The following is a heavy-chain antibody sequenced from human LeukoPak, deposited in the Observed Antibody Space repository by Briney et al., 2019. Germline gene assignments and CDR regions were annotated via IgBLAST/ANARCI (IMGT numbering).Heavy chain of an antibody. Sequence: GGSLRLSCAASGFTFSIYAMHWVRQAPGKGLERVAVISYDGSNKYYADSVKGRFTISRDNSKNTLYLQMNSLRAEDTAVYYCARAAGDFWSGYYREGYFDYWGQGTLVTVSS. CDR1: GFTFSIYA. CDR2: ISYDGSNK. D-gene: IGHD3-3*01. CDR3: ARAAGDFWSGYYREGYFDY. V-gene: IGHV3-30-3*01. J-gene: IGHJ4*02.